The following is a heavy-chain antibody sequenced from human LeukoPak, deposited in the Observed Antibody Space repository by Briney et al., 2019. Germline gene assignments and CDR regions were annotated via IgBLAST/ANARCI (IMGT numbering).Heavy chain of an antibody. CDR2: IYTGGST. D-gene: IGHD4-17*01. CDR1: GFTVSTTY. Sequence: GGSLRLSCAASGFTVSTTYMTWVRQAPGKGLEWVSVIYTGGSTYYADSVKGRFTISRDIFKNTLYLQMNSLRAEDTAVYYCARGTVTAPDYRGQGTLVTGS. CDR3: ARGTVTAPDY. J-gene: IGHJ4*02. V-gene: IGHV3-53*01.